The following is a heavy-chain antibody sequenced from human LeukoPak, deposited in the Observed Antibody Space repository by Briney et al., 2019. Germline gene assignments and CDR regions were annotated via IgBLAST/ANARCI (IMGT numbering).Heavy chain of an antibody. J-gene: IGHJ4*02. D-gene: IGHD3-22*01. CDR2: ISGSGGST. CDR1: GFTFDDYG. CDR3: AKGVSGYVGY. Sequence: GGSLRLSCAASGFTFDDYGMSWVRQAPGKGLEWVSAISGSGGSTYYADSVKGRFTISRDNSKNTLYLQMNSLRAEDTAVYYCAKGVSGYVGYWGQGTLVTVSS. V-gene: IGHV3-23*01.